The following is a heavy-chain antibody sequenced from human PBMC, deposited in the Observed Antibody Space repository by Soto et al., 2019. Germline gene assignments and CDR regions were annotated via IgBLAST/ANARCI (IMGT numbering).Heavy chain of an antibody. CDR1: GDSISSGGYS. CDR2: IYHSGGT. CDR3: ARDSRSGYYLDN. Sequence: QLQLQESGSGLVKPSQTLSLTCAVSGDSISSGGYSWNWIRQPPGKGLEWIGYIYHSGGTDYKPSLKSRVTITVDSSNNQFSLKLSSVTAAATAVYYCARDSRSGYYLDNWGQGTLVTVSS. J-gene: IGHJ4*02. D-gene: IGHD3-22*01. V-gene: IGHV4-30-2*01.